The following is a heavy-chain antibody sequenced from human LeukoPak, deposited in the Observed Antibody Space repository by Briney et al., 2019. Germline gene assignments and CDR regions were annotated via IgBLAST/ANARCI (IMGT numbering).Heavy chain of an antibody. CDR1: GGTFSSYA. D-gene: IGHD4-11*01. CDR2: IIPILGIA. Sequence: SVKVSCKASGGTFSSYAISWVRQAPGQGLEWMGRIIPILGIANYAQKFQGRVTITADKSTSTAYMELSSLRSEDTAVYYCARADDYSLLYYFDYWGQGTLVTVSS. V-gene: IGHV1-69*04. J-gene: IGHJ4*02. CDR3: ARADDYSLLYYFDY.